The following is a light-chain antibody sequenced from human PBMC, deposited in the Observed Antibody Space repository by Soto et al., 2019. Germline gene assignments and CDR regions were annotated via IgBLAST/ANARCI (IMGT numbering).Light chain of an antibody. V-gene: IGLV1-47*02. Sequence: QSVLSQPPAASGTPGQRVTISCSGTSSNIGSNYVSWYQQLPGTAPKLLIYSDNQRPSGVPDRFSGSKSGTSASLAISGLRSDDEADYYCATWDDSLIGPVFGGGTKLTVL. CDR1: SSNIGSNY. J-gene: IGLJ2*01. CDR2: SDN. CDR3: ATWDDSLIGPV.